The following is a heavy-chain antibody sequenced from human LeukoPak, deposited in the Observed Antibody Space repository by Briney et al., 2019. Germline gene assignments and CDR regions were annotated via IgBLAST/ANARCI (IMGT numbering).Heavy chain of an antibody. V-gene: IGHV1-69*04. J-gene: IGHJ4*02. CDR1: GGTFSSYA. Sequence: ASVKVSCKASGGTFSSYAISWVRQAPRQGLEWMGRIIPIFGIANYAQKFQGRVTITADKSTSTAYMELSSLRSEDTAVYYCASEYSSSWYYYWGQGTLVTVSS. CDR2: IIPIFGIA. D-gene: IGHD6-13*01. CDR3: ASEYSSSWYYY.